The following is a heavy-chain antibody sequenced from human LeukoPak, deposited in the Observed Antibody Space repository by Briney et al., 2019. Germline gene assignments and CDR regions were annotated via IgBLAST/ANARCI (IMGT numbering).Heavy chain of an antibody. D-gene: IGHD7-27*01. J-gene: IGHJ4*02. CDR3: ARDPPGAHFDY. CDR2: ISSDSSNI. V-gene: IGHV3-21*01. CDR1: GFTFSSYS. Sequence: GGSLRLSCAASGFTFSSYSMNWVRPAPGKGLEWVSYISSDSSNIFYADSFKGRFTISRDNAQNSLYLQMNSLRVEDTAVYYCARDPPGAHFDYWGQGTLVTVSS.